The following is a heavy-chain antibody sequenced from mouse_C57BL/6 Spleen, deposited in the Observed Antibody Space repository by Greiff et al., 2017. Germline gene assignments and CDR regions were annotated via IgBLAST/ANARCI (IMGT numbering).Heavy chain of an antibody. Sequence: QVQLKQPGAELVRPGASVKLSCKASGYTFTSYWMHWVKQRPIQGLEWIGNIDPSDSDTHYNKKFKDKATLTVDKSSSTAYMQLSSLTSEDSAVYYCAKGYNWYFDVWGTGTTVTVSS. J-gene: IGHJ1*03. CDR2: IDPSDSDT. CDR1: GYTFTSYW. V-gene: IGHV1-52*01. D-gene: IGHD2-14*01. CDR3: AKGYNWYFDV.